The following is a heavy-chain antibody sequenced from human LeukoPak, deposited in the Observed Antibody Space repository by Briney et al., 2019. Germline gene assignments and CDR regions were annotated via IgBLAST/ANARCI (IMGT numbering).Heavy chain of an antibody. Sequence: ASVKVSCKASGYTFTGYYMHWVRQAPGQGLEWMGWINPNSGGTNYAQKFQGRVTMTRDTSISTAYMELSRLRSDDTAVYYCARSGDGYWGGSPSQAFDIRGQGTMVTVSS. CDR3: ARSGDGYWGGSPSQAFDI. V-gene: IGHV1-2*02. CDR1: GYTFTGYY. CDR2: INPNSGGT. D-gene: IGHD5-24*01. J-gene: IGHJ3*02.